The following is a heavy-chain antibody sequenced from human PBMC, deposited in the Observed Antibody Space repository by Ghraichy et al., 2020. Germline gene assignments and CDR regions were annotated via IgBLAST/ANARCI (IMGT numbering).Heavy chain of an antibody. V-gene: IGHV3-7*01. CDR3: AREKIVPPTDAFEI. D-gene: IGHD1-26*01. CDR1: GFTLSSYW. J-gene: IGHJ3*02. Sequence: GESLNISCAASGFTLSSYWMSWLRQVPGKGLEWLANIKQDGSIKYYVDSVRGRFTISRDNAKNSLFLQMNSLRAEDTAVYYCAREKIVPPTDAFEIWGQGTTVTVSS. CDR2: IKQDGSIK.